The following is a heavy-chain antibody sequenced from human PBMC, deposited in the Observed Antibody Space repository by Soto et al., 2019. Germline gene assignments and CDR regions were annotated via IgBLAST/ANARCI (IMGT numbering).Heavy chain of an antibody. CDR3: ARWYSSSSYDAFDI. J-gene: IGHJ3*02. CDR1: GYTFTGYY. D-gene: IGHD6-6*01. CDR2: INPNSGGT. Sequence: ASVKVSCKASGYTFTGYYMHWVRQAPGQGLEWMGWINPNSGGTNYAQKFQGRVTMTRDTSISTAYMELSRLRSDDTAVYYCARWYSSSSYDAFDIWGQGTMVTVSS. V-gene: IGHV1-2*02.